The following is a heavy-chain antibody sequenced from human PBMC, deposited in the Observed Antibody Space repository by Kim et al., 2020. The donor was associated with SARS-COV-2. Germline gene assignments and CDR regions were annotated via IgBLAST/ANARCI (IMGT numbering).Heavy chain of an antibody. J-gene: IGHJ6*02. CDR1: GFNISSYA. CDR2: ISGSGTDR. CDR3: AKVLRAWIGYGMDV. Sequence: GGSLRLSCAASGFNISSYAMNWVRQAPGKGLEWVSDISGSGTDRYYADSVKGRFTISRDTPKNTVYLQMNRLRDEDTAVYYCAKVLRAWIGYGMDVLGQG. D-gene: IGHD2-2*03. V-gene: IGHV3-23*01.